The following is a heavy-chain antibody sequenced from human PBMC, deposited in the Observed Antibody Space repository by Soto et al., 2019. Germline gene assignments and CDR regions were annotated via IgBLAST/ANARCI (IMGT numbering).Heavy chain of an antibody. CDR1: GGSFSGYY. J-gene: IGHJ4*02. CDR2: INQSGST. Sequence: QVQLQQWGAGLLKPSETLSLTCAVYGGSFSGYYWSWIRQPPGKGLEWIGEINQSGSTNYNPSLKSRVHISVDTSQTQFSLKLSSVTAADTAVYYCARTYSSSWSPFDYWGQGTLVTVSS. D-gene: IGHD6-13*01. CDR3: ARTYSSSWSPFDY. V-gene: IGHV4-34*01.